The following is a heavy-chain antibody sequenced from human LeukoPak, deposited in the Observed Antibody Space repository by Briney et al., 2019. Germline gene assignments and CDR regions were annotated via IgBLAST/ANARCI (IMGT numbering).Heavy chain of an antibody. Sequence: GASVKVSCKASGYTFTSHYIHWVRQAPGQGLEWMGIINPSGGSTSYAQKFQGRVTMTRDTSTSTVYMELSSLRSEDTAVYYCARESLHRRFLEWLDCMDVWGQGTTVTVSS. J-gene: IGHJ6*02. CDR2: INPSGGST. V-gene: IGHV1-46*01. CDR1: GYTFTSHY. CDR3: ARESLHRRFLEWLDCMDV. D-gene: IGHD3-3*01.